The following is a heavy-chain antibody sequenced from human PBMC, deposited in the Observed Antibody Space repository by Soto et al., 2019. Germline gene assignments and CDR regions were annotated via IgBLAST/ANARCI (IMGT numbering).Heavy chain of an antibody. D-gene: IGHD7-27*01. CDR2: IYPGDSDT. V-gene: IGHV5-51*01. Sequence: PGESLKISCKGSGYSFTSYWIGWVRQMPGKGLEWMGIIYPGDSDTRYSPSFQGQVTISADKSISTAYLQWSSLKASDTAMYYCASTQPLTGDDYYYYGMDVWGQGTTVTVSS. CDR3: ASTQPLTGDDYYYYGMDV. CDR1: GYSFTSYW. J-gene: IGHJ6*02.